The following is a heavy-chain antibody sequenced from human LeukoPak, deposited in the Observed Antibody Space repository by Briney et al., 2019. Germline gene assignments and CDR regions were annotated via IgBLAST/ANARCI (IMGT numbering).Heavy chain of an antibody. D-gene: IGHD3-9*01. CDR3: ARLAWGYDILTGPPSYFDY. CDR2: INAGNGNT. V-gene: IGHV1-3*01. Sequence: ASMKVSCKASGYTFTSYATHWVRQAPGQRLEWMGWINAGNGNTKYSQKFQGRVTITRDTSASTAYMELSSLRSEDTAVYYCARLAWGYDILTGPPSYFDYWGQGTLVTVSS. J-gene: IGHJ4*02. CDR1: GYTFTSYA.